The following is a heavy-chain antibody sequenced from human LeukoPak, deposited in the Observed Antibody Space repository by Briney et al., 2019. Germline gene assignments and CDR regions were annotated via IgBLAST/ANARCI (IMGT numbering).Heavy chain of an antibody. CDR3: ARSRYSYGSYYFDY. D-gene: IGHD5-18*01. J-gene: IGHJ4*02. CDR1: GGSISSSSYY. V-gene: IGHV4-39*07. Sequence: SETLSLTCTVSGGSISSSSYYWGWIRQPPGKGLEWIGSIYYSGSTYYNPSLKSRVTISVDTSKNQFSLKLSSVTAADTAFYYCARSRYSYGSYYFDYWGQGTLVTVSS. CDR2: IYYSGST.